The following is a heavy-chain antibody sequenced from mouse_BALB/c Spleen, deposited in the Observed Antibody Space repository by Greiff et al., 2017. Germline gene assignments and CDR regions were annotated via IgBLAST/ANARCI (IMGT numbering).Heavy chain of an antibody. Sequence: VKLQESGPGLVAPSQSLSITCTVSGFSLTSYGVHWVRQPPGKGLEWLGVIWAGGSTNYNSALMSRLSISKDNSKSQVFLKMNSLQTDDTAMYYCARVGYDVWFAYWGQGTLVTVSA. CDR2: IWAGGST. J-gene: IGHJ3*01. CDR1: GFSLTSYG. D-gene: IGHD2-14*01. CDR3: ARVGYDVWFAY. V-gene: IGHV2-9*02.